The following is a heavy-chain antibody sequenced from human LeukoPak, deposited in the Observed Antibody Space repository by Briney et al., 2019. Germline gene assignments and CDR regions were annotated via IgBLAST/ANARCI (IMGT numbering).Heavy chain of an antibody. Sequence: GGSLRLSCEVPGFTFSNYGMHWVRQAPGKGLEWVALIWYDGRTKFHADSVKGRFTISRDNFENTLYLQMSSLRVEDTAVYYCAREWGRIAVAGGPGYWGQGTLVTVSS. CDR2: IWYDGRTK. D-gene: IGHD6-19*01. V-gene: IGHV3-33*01. CDR3: AREWGRIAVAGGPGY. CDR1: GFTFSNYG. J-gene: IGHJ4*02.